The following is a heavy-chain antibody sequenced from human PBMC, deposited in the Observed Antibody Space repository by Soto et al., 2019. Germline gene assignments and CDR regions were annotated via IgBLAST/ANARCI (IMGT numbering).Heavy chain of an antibody. CDR1: GGSISSSNW. D-gene: IGHD6-19*01. J-gene: IGHJ4*02. CDR2: IYHSGST. Sequence: QVQLQESGPGLVKPSGTLSLTCAVSGGSISSSNWWSWVRQPPGKGLEWIGEIYHSGSTNYNPSLESRVTISVDKSKNQFSLKMSSVAAADTAVYYCARIAVAGTRFDYWGQGTLVTVSS. V-gene: IGHV4-4*02. CDR3: ARIAVAGTRFDY.